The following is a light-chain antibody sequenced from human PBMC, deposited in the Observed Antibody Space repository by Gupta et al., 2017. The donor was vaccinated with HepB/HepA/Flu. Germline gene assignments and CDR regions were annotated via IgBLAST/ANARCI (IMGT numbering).Light chain of an antibody. CDR3: SSYTRSSSVV. J-gene: IGLJ2*01. CDR1: SSDIGAYDY. V-gene: IGLV2-14*03. Sequence: QSALTQPASVSGSPGQSISIFCARTSSDIGAYDYVSWHQQHPGKAPKCVIYEVSNRPSGVSNRFSGSKSGYTASLTISGLQAEDEADYYCSSYTRSSSVVFGGGTKVTVL. CDR2: EVS.